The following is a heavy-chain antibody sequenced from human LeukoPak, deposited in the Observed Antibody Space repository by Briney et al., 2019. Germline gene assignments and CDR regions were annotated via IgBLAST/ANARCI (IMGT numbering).Heavy chain of an antibody. V-gene: IGHV1-8*01. CDR2: MNPNSGNT. D-gene: IGHD3-3*01. CDR1: GYTFTSYD. J-gene: IGHJ6*03. Sequence: ASVKVSCKASGYTFTSYDINWVRQATGQGLEWMGWMNPNSGNTGYAQKFQGRVTMTRNTSISTAYMELSSLRSEDTAVYYCARSYYDFWSGSYYYMDVWGKGTTVTVSS. CDR3: ARSYYDFWSGSYYYMDV.